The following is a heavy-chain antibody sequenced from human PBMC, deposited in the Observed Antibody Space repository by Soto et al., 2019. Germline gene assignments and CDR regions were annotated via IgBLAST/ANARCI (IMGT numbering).Heavy chain of an antibody. V-gene: IGHV3-21*01. CDR1: GFTFSSYS. CDR2: ISSSSSYI. D-gene: IGHD6-19*01. CDR3: ARDPAVAGTYYYYYYGMDV. Sequence: GSLRLSCAASGFTFSSYSMNWVRQAPGKGLEWVSSISSSSSYIYYADSVKGRFTISRDNAKNSLYLQMNSLRAEDTAVYYCARDPAVAGTYYYYYYGMDVWGQGTTVTVSS. J-gene: IGHJ6*02.